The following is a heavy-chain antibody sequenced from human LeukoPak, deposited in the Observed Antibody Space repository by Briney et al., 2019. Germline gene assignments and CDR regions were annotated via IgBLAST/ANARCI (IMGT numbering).Heavy chain of an antibody. CDR1: GFTFSNYW. CDR2: ISGSGGST. D-gene: IGHD3-10*01. V-gene: IGHV3-23*01. CDR3: AKGSVYGSGSRPNYYYYMDV. Sequence: PGGSLRLSCAASGFTFSNYWMHWVRQAPGKGLEWVSAISGSGGSTYYADSVKGRFTISRDNSKNTLYLQMNSLRAEDTAVYYCAKGSVYGSGSRPNYYYYMDVWGKGTTVTISS. J-gene: IGHJ6*03.